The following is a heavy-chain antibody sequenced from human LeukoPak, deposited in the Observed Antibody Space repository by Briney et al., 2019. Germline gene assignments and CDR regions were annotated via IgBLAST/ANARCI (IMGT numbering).Heavy chain of an antibody. V-gene: IGHV4-39*02. CDR2: IYYSGST. J-gene: IGHJ4*02. CDR1: GGSISSSSYY. Sequence: SETLSLTCTVSGGSISSSSYYWGWIRQPPGKGLEWIGSIYYSGSTYYKPSVKSRVTISVDTSKNQFSLKLRSVTAADTAVYYCARDCSGGSCFSGPFEYWGQGTLVTVSS. D-gene: IGHD2-15*01. CDR3: ARDCSGGSCFSGPFEY.